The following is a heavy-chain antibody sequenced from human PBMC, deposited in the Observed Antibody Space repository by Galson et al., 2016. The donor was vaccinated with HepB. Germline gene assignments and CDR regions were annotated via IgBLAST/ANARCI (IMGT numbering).Heavy chain of an antibody. J-gene: IGHJ6*04. D-gene: IGHD4-17*01. CDR1: GLTFSSYA. V-gene: IGHV3-23*01. Sequence: SLRLSCAASGLTFSSYAMNWVRQAPGEGLEWASSISGSGGSTYYADSVKGRFTISRDNSKNRLYLQMNSLRAEDTAIYYCAKDVSYSDYGPYHYFYGLDVWGKGTTVTVPS. CDR3: AKDVSYSDYGPYHYFYGLDV. CDR2: ISGSGGST.